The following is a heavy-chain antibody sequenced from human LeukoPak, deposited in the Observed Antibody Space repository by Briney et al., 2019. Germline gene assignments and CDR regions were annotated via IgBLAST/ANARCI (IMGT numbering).Heavy chain of an antibody. D-gene: IGHD6-19*01. CDR2: ISYDGSNK. J-gene: IGHJ4*02. CDR1: GFTFSSYG. Sequence: GRSLRLSCAASGFTFSSYGMHWVRQAPGKGLEWVAVISYDGSNKYYADSVKGRFTISRDNSKNTLYLQMNSLRAEDTAVYYCAKFYSSGSTVDYWGQGTLVTVSS. CDR3: AKFYSSGSTVDY. V-gene: IGHV3-30*18.